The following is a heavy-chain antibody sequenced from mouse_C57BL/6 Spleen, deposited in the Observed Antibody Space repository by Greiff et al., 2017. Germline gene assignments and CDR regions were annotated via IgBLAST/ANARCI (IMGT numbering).Heavy chain of an antibody. J-gene: IGHJ4*01. D-gene: IGHD2-5*01. V-gene: IGHV2-9-1*01. CDR3: ARSSKGYAMDY. CDR1: GFSLTSYA. Sequence: VKLQESGPGLVAPSQSLSITCTVSGFSLTSYAISWVRQPPGKGLEWLGVIWPGGGTNYTSALKSRLSISKDNSKSQVFLKRNSLQTDDTARYYCARSSKGYAMDYWGQGTSVTVSS. CDR2: IWPGGGT.